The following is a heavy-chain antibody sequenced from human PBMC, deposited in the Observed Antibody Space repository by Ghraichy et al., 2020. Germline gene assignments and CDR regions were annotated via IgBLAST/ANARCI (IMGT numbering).Heavy chain of an antibody. J-gene: IGHJ6*02. V-gene: IGHV3-48*03. CDR2: ISRRGSTR. D-gene: IGHD2-8*01. Sequence: GGSLRLSCADSGFTFSTYEVNWVRQAPGKGLEWVSYISRRGSTRYYAYSVKGRFTISRDNAKNSLYLQMNSLRAEETAVYYCAREGKVSSRGMDVWGQGTTVTVSS. CDR3: AREGKVSSRGMDV. CDR1: GFTFSTYE.